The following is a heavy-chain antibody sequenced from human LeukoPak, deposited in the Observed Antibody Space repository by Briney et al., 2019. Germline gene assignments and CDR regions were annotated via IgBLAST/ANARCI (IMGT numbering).Heavy chain of an antibody. CDR3: ARIAASGTEYDPFDY. V-gene: IGHV3-21*01. Sequence: GGSLRLSCAASGFNFSSYSMNWVRQAPGKGLEWVSSISSSSSSSSYIYYAESVKGRFTISRDNAKNSLYLQMNSLRAEDTAVYYCARIAASGTEYDPFDYWGQGTLVTVSS. D-gene: IGHD6-25*01. CDR1: GFNFSSYS. J-gene: IGHJ4*02. CDR2: ISSSSSSSSYI.